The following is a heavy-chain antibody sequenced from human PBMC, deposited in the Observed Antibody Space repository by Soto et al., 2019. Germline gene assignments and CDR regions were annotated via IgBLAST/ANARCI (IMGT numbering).Heavy chain of an antibody. CDR1: GGTFSSYA. V-gene: IGHV1-69*13. J-gene: IGHJ6*02. Sequence: SVKVSCKASGGTFSSYAISWVRQAPGQGLEWMGGIIPIFGTANYAQKFQGRVTITADESTSTAYMELGSLRSEDTAVYYCARGEGSIVGATVYYYYYGMDVWGQGTTVTVSS. CDR2: IIPIFGTA. D-gene: IGHD1-26*01. CDR3: ARGEGSIVGATVYYYYYGMDV.